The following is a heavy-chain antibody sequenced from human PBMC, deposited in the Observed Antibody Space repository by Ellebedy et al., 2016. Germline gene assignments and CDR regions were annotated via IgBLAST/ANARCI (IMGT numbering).Heavy chain of an antibody. CDR1: GFTVSSNY. CDR2: IYSGGST. Sequence: GESLKISXAASGFTVSSNYMSWVRQAPGKGLEWVSVIYSGGSTYYADSVKGRFTISRHNSKNTLYLQMNSLRAEDTAVYYCARDLPDSYGYYYYYGMDVWGQGTTVTVSS. V-gene: IGHV3-53*04. CDR3: ARDLPDSYGYYYYYGMDV. J-gene: IGHJ6*02. D-gene: IGHD5-18*01.